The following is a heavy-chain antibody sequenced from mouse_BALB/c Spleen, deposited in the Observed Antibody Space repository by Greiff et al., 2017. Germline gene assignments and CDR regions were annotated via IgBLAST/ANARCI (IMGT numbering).Heavy chain of an antibody. Sequence: EVQLQESGAELVRSGASVKLSCTASGFNIKDYYMHWVKQRPEQGLEWIGWIDPENGDTEYAPKFQGKATMTADTSSNTAYLQLSSLTSEDTAVYYCAGYYDYDGLYAMDYWGQGTSVTVSS. J-gene: IGHJ4*01. CDR3: AGYYDYDGLYAMDY. V-gene: IGHV14-4*02. D-gene: IGHD2-4*01. CDR1: GFNIKDYY. CDR2: IDPENGDT.